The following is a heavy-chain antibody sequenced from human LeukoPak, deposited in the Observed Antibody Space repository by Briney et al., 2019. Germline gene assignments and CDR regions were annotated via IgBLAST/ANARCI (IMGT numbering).Heavy chain of an antibody. Sequence: SETLSLTCTVSGGSISSYYWSWIRQPPGKGLEWIGYTYYSGSTNYNPSLKSRVTISVDTSRNQFSLKLSSVTAADTAVYYCARGRKSADYWGQGTLVTVSS. CDR2: TYYSGST. V-gene: IGHV4-59*01. CDR3: ARGRKSADY. J-gene: IGHJ4*02. CDR1: GGSISSYY.